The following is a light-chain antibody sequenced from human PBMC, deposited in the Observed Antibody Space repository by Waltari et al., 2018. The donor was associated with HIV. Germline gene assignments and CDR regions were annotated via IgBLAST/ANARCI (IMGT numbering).Light chain of an antibody. CDR2: GKN. CDR1: SSTIGSTT. J-gene: IGLJ2*01. V-gene: IGLV1-44*01. Sequence: QSVLTQPPSTSGTPGPRVTISCSGSSSTIGSTTISWFQQLPGKAPKVLIYGKNQRPSGVPDRFSGSKSGTSASLAIGGLQSEDEADYYCASWDDSLNGPVFGGGTTLTVL. CDR3: ASWDDSLNGPV.